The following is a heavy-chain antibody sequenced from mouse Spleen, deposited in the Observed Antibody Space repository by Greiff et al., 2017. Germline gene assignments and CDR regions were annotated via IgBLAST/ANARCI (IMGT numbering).Heavy chain of an antibody. CDR2: ISDGGSYT. V-gene: IGHV5-4*01. CDR1: GFTFSSYA. J-gene: IGHJ3*01. CDR3: AREGDYGENAY. Sequence: EVMLVESGGGLVKPGGSLKLSCAASGFTFSSYAMSWVRQTPEKRLEWVATISDGGSYTYYPDNVKGRFTISRDNAKNNLYLQMSHLKSEDTAMYYCAREGDYGENAYWGQGTLVTVSA. D-gene: IGHD2-4*01.